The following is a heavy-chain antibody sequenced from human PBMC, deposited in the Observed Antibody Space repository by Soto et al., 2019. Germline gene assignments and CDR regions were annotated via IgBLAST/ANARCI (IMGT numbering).Heavy chain of an antibody. CDR3: AKLYNITDYHFDH. Sequence: QVRLVQSGAEVKQPGASVKVSCRASGYTFTSYDINWVRQAPGQGLEWMGWMNPNSGDAGYAQKFQGRVTMTRDTSISTAYMELSSLRSEDTAVYSCAKLYNITDYHFDHWGQGTLVTVSS. D-gene: IGHD5-12*01. J-gene: IGHJ4*02. CDR2: MNPNSGDA. V-gene: IGHV1-8*01. CDR1: GYTFTSYD.